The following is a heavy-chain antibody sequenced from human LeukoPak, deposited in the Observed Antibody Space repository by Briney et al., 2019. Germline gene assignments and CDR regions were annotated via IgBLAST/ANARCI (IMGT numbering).Heavy chain of an antibody. CDR2: ISSSGSTI. V-gene: IGHV3-48*03. CDR1: GFTFSSYE. J-gene: IGHJ4*02. Sequence: GGSLRLSCAASGFTFSSYEMNWVRQAPGKGLEWVSYISSSGSTIYYADSVKGRFTISRDNAKNSLYLQMNSLRAEDTAVYYCARASFGDIAVAGTDYWGQGTLVTVSS. CDR3: ARASFGDIAVAGTDY. D-gene: IGHD6-19*01.